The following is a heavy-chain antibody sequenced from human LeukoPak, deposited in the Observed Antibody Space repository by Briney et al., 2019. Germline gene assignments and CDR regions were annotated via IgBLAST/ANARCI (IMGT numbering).Heavy chain of an antibody. CDR2: IKQDGSEK. V-gene: IGHV3-7*01. J-gene: IGHJ3*02. CDR3: ARPQVNDYGDCGI. D-gene: IGHD4-17*01. CDR1: GFTFGTYW. Sequence: GGSLRLSCAASGFTFGTYWMSWVRQAPGEGLEWVANIKQDGSEKYYVDSMKGRFTISRDNAKNSLLLQMNSLRAEDTAVYYCARPQVNDYGDCGIWGQGTMVAVSS.